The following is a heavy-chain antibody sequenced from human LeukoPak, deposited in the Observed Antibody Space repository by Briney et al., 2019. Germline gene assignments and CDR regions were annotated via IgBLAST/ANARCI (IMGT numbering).Heavy chain of an antibody. J-gene: IGHJ4*02. CDR3: ARVSGIAALNELYYFDY. D-gene: IGHD6-13*01. Sequence: GASVKVSCKASGYTFTAYYMRWVRQAPGQGLEWMGWISAYNGNTNYAQKLQGRVTMTTDTSTSTAYMELRSLRSDDTAVYYCARVSGIAALNELYYFDYWGQGTLVTVSS. CDR2: ISAYNGNT. CDR1: GYTFTAYY. V-gene: IGHV1-18*04.